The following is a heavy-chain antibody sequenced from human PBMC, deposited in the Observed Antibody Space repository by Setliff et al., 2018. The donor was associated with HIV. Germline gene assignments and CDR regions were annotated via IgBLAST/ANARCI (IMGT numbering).Heavy chain of an antibody. J-gene: IGHJ4*02. Sequence: SETLSLTCNVSGGSISSYYWNWIRQPPGKGLEWIGYIYYSGNTNYNPSLKSRVIISVDTSKNQFSLKLNSVTAADTAVYYCSRGDGYSSSPSLWGQGTLVTVSS. D-gene: IGHD6-13*01. V-gene: IGHV4-59*01. CDR1: GGSISSYY. CDR2: IYYSGNT. CDR3: SRGDGYSSSPSL.